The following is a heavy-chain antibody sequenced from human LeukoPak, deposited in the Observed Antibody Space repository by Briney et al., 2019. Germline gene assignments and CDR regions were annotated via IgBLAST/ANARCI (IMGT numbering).Heavy chain of an antibody. V-gene: IGHV3-33*01. CDR3: ASGGYNHWGDY. D-gene: IGHD5-24*01. J-gene: IGHJ4*02. Sequence: GGSLRLSCAASGFTFSSYGMPWLRQAPGKGLEWVAVIWYDGSNKYYADSVKGRFTISRDNSKNTLYLQMNSLRDEDTAVYYCASGGYNHWGDYWGQGTLVTLSS. CDR2: IWYDGSNK. CDR1: GFTFSSYG.